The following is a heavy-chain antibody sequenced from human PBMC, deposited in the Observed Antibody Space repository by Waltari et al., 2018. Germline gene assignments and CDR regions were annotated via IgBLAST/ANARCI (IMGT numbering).Heavy chain of an antibody. V-gene: IGHV3-23*04. CDR3: AKDRILGIDY. CDR1: GFPFSLHA. J-gene: IGHJ4*02. Sequence: EVQLVESGGGSVQPGGSLKLSCRASGFPFSLHAMTWVRQAPGKGLEWLSFISASGGTTYYSDSVKGRFTISRDNSKNTLDLQMNSLRVEDTAVYYCAKDRILGIDYWGQGTLVTVSS. D-gene: IGHD1-26*01. CDR2: ISASGGTT.